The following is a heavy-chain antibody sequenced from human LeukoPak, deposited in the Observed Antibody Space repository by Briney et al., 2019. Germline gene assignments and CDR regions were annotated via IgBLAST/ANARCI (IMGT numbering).Heavy chain of an antibody. D-gene: IGHD5-18*01. Sequence: SETLSLTCAVYGGSFSGYYWSWIRQPPGKGLEWIGEINHSGSTNYNPSLKSRVTISVDTSKNQFSLKLSSVTAADTAVYYCARGLPLRAMVESPNYFDYWGQGTLVTVSS. J-gene: IGHJ4*02. CDR2: INHSGST. V-gene: IGHV4-34*01. CDR1: GGSFSGYY. CDR3: ARGLPLRAMVESPNYFDY.